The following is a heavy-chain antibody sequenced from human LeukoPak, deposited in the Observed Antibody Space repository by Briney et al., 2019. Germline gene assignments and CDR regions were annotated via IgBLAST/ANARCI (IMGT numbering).Heavy chain of an antibody. CDR3: AKIPGATHKLYSGSYSQFDY. V-gene: IGHV3-30*02. CDR1: GFTFSSYG. Sequence: PGGSLRLSCAASGFTFSSYGMHWVRQAPGKGLEWVAFIRYDGSNKYYADSVKGRFTISRDNSKNTLYLQMNSLRAEDTAVYYCAKIPGATHKLYSGSYSQFDYRGQGTLVTVSS. J-gene: IGHJ4*02. D-gene: IGHD1-26*01. CDR2: IRYDGSNK.